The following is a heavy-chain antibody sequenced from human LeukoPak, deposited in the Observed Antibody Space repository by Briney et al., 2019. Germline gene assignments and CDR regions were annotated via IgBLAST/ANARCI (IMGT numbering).Heavy chain of an antibody. D-gene: IGHD3-3*01. CDR3: ARVSPDYDFWSGHKENFDY. CDR2: INPNSGGT. V-gene: IGHV1-2*02. Sequence: ASVKVSCKASGYTFTGYYMHWVRQAPGQGLEWMGWINPNSGGTNYAQKFQGRVTMTRDTSISTAYMELSRLRSDDTAAYYCARVSPDYDFWSGHKENFDYWGQGTLVTVSS. CDR1: GYTFTGYY. J-gene: IGHJ4*02.